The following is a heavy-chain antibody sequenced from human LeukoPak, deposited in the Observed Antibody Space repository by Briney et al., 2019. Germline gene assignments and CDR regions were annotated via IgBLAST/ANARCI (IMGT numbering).Heavy chain of an antibody. CDR2: INPNSGGT. Sequence: ASVKVSCKASGYTFTGYYMHWVRQAPGRGLEWMGWINPNSGGTNYAQKFQGRVTMTRDTSISTAYMELSRLRSDDTAVYYCARDSLTYCSSTSCQIPFDYWGQGTLVTVSS. CDR3: ARDSLTYCSSTSCQIPFDY. CDR1: GYTFTGYY. V-gene: IGHV1-2*02. J-gene: IGHJ4*02. D-gene: IGHD2-2*01.